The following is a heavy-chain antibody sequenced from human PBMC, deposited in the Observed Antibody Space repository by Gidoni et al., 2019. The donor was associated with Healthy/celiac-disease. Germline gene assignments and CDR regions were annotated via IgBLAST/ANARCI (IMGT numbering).Heavy chain of an antibody. V-gene: IGHV4-59*01. CDR3: ARDYTWAPYDILTGYSRYFDL. Sequence: QVQLQESGPGLVKPSETLSLTCTVSGGSISSYYWSWIRQPPGKGLEWIGYINYSGSTNYNPSLKSRVTISVDTSKNQFSLKLSSVTAADTAVYYCARDYTWAPYDILTGYSRYFDLWGRGTLVTVSS. CDR2: INYSGST. D-gene: IGHD3-9*01. J-gene: IGHJ2*01. CDR1: GGSISSYY.